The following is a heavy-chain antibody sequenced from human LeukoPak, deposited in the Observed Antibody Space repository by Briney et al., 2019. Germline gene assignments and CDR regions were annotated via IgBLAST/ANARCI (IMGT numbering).Heavy chain of an antibody. CDR3: ARRAGSRFDSGGYYYVRIWFDP. Sequence: SETLSLTCAVYGGSFSGYYWSWIRQPPGKGLEWIGEINHSGSTNYNPSLKSRVTISVDTSKNQFSLKLSSVTAADTAVYYCARRAGSRFDSGGYYYVRIWFDPWGQGTLVTVSS. D-gene: IGHD3-22*01. CDR1: GGSFSGYY. J-gene: IGHJ5*02. V-gene: IGHV4-34*01. CDR2: INHSGST.